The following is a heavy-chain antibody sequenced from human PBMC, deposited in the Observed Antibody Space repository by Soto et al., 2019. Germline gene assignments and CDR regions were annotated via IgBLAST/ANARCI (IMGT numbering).Heavy chain of an antibody. Sequence: SETLSLTCTVSGGSISSYYWSWIRQPPGKGLEWIGYMYPSGSTNYNPSLKSRVTISVYTSKNQFSLKLSSVTAADTAVYYCARHLFDVRGRGLDYWGQGPLVTVS. D-gene: IGHD3-10*02. CDR3: ARHLFDVRGRGLDY. CDR1: GGSISSYY. CDR2: MYPSGST. J-gene: IGHJ4*02. V-gene: IGHV4-59*08.